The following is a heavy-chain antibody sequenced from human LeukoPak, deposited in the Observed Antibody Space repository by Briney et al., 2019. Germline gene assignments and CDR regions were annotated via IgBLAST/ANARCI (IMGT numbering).Heavy chain of an antibody. J-gene: IGHJ4*02. Sequence: GGSLRISCAASGFTFSSYGMHWVRQAPGKGLEWVAVIWYDGSNKYYADSVKGRFTISRDNSKNTLYLQMNSLRAEDTAVYYCARELWFGELLWDYWGQGTLVTVSS. V-gene: IGHV3-33*01. CDR1: GFTFSSYG. D-gene: IGHD3-10*01. CDR2: IWYDGSNK. CDR3: ARELWFGELLWDY.